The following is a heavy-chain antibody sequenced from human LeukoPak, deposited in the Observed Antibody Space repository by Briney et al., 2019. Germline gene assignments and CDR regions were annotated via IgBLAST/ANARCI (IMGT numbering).Heavy chain of an antibody. CDR1: GYTFTSYD. V-gene: IGHV1-8*01. D-gene: IGHD3-10*01. CDR3: ARGGGYRLWFGGYNWFDH. CDR2: RNPNSGNT. Sequence: ASVKVSCKASGYTFTSYDINWVRQATGQGLEWMGWRNPNSGNTGYAQKFQGRVTMTGNTSISTAYMELSSLRAEDTAVYYCARGGGYRLWFGGYNWFDHWGQGTLVTVSS. J-gene: IGHJ5*02.